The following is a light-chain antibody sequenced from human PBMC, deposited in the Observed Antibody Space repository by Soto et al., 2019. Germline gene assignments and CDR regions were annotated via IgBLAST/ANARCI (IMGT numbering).Light chain of an antibody. J-gene: IGLJ2*01. CDR2: QDN. V-gene: IGLV3-1*01. CDR1: KLGDKY. Sequence: SSELTQPPSVSVSPGQTASITCSGDKLGDKYACWYQQKPGQSPKVVIYQDNKRPSGIPERFSGSNSGNTATLTISGTQAMDEADYYCQAWDSSTRIFGGGTKLTVL. CDR3: QAWDSSTRI.